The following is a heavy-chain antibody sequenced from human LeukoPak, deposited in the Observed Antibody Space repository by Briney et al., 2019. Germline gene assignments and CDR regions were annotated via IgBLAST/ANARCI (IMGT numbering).Heavy chain of an antibody. Sequence: ASVNVSCKASGYTFTSYYMHWVRQAPGQGLEWMGIINPSGGSTSYAQKFQGRVTMTRDTSTSTVYMELSSLRSEDTAVYYCARDQRYQGGSGSYNYAYYFDYWGQGTLVTVSS. J-gene: IGHJ4*02. CDR2: INPSGGST. V-gene: IGHV1-46*01. CDR3: ARDQRYQGGSGSYNYAYYFDY. CDR1: GYTFTSYY. D-gene: IGHD3-10*01.